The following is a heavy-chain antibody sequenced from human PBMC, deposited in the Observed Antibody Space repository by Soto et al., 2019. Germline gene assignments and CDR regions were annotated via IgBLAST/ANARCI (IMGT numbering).Heavy chain of an antibody. CDR3: AKDLWGSWTVDY. Sequence: QVQLVQSGAEVKEPGASVKVSCKASGFTFQNYHMHWVRQAPGQGLEWMGIIHPSGDTTTYAQNFQGRLAMTRDTSTSTAYMALSSLTSEDTAVYYCAKDLWGSWTVDYWGQGTLTTVSS. J-gene: IGHJ4*02. V-gene: IGHV1-46*02. CDR2: IHPSGDTT. D-gene: IGHD3-16*01. CDR1: GFTFQNYH.